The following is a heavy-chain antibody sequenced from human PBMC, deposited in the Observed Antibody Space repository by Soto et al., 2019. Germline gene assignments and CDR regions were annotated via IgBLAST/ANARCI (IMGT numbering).Heavy chain of an antibody. D-gene: IGHD5-18*01. CDR3: ARYSYGSDRHFDY. J-gene: IGHJ4*02. Sequence: SETLSLSCTVSGGSISSGGYYWSWIRQHPGKGLEWIGYFYYSGSTYYNPSLKSRVTISVDTSKNQFSLKLSSVTAADTAVYYCARYSYGSDRHFDYWGQGTLVTVSS. CDR2: FYYSGST. V-gene: IGHV4-31*03. CDR1: GGSISSGGYY.